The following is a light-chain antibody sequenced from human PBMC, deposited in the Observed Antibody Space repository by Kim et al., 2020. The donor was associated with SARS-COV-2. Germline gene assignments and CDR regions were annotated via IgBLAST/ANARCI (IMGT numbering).Light chain of an antibody. Sequence: SYELTQPPSVSMPPGQTARITCSGDALPKKYAYWYQQKSGQAPALVIYEDTKRPSGIPERFSGSSSGTMATLTIRGAQVEDEGDYYCYSTDSSGNHRVFGGGTQLTVL. V-gene: IGLV3-10*01. J-gene: IGLJ3*02. CDR3: YSTDSSGNHRV. CDR1: ALPKKY. CDR2: EDT.